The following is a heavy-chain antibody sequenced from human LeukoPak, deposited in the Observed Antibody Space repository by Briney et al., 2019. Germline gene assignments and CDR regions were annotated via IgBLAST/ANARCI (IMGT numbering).Heavy chain of an antibody. Sequence: GGSLRLSCAASGFTFDDYGMSWVRQAPGKGLEWVSGINWNGGSTVYADSVKGRFTISRDNAKNSLYLQMNSLRAEDTALYYCARRGTIFGVVIQYYFDYWGQGTLVTVSS. V-gene: IGHV3-20*04. CDR3: ARRGTIFGVVIQYYFDY. CDR2: INWNGGST. D-gene: IGHD3-3*01. CDR1: GFTFDDYG. J-gene: IGHJ4*02.